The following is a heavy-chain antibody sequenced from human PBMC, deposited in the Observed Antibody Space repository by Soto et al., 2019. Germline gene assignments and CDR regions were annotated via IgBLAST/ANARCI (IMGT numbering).Heavy chain of an antibody. Sequence: QVQLQESGPGLVKPSQTLSLTCTVSGGSISSGGYYWIWIRQHPGKGLERIGYIYYSGSTYYNPSLKSRVTISVDTSKNQFSLKLSSVSAADTAVYYCARENARDSYNWNDDGIDYWGQGTLVTVSS. J-gene: IGHJ4*02. V-gene: IGHV4-31*03. CDR2: IYYSGST. CDR3: ARENARDSYNWNDDGIDY. CDR1: GGSISSGGYY. D-gene: IGHD1-20*01.